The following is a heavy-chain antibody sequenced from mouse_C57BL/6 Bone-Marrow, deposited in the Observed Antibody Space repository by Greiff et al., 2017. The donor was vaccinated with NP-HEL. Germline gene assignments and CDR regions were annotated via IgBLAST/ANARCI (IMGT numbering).Heavy chain of an antibody. CDR3: ARQGITTVVATSYYAMDY. J-gene: IGHJ4*01. Sequence: VKLQESGAELARPGASVKLSCKASGYTFTSYGISWVKQRTGQGLEWIGEIYPRSGNTYYNEKFKGKATLTADRSSSTAYMELRSLTSEDSAVYFCARQGITTVVATSYYAMDYWGQGTSVTVSS. CDR1: GYTFTSYG. CDR2: IYPRSGNT. V-gene: IGHV1-81*01. D-gene: IGHD1-1*01.